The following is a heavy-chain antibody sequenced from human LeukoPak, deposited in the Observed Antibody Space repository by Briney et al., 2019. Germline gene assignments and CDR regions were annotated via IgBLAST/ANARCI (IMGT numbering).Heavy chain of an antibody. V-gene: IGHV3-23*01. CDR3: ARALWFGETFPAY. CDR1: GFTFSSYS. D-gene: IGHD3-10*01. Sequence: GGSLRLSCAASGFTFSSYSMSWVRQAPGKGLEWVSIISDSGANTYYADFVKGRFTISRDNSKNTLYLQMNSLRAEDTAVYYCARALWFGETFPAYWGQGTLVTVSS. J-gene: IGHJ4*02. CDR2: ISDSGANT.